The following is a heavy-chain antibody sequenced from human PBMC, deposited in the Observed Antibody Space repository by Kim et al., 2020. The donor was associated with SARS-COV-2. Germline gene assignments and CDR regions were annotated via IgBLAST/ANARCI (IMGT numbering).Heavy chain of an antibody. CDR3: AKDIYSRELPFYFDY. Sequence: DSVKGRFTISRDNAKNSLYLQMNSLRAEDTALYYCAKDIYSRELPFYFDYWGQGTLVTVSS. D-gene: IGHD1-26*01. V-gene: IGHV3-9*01. J-gene: IGHJ4*02.